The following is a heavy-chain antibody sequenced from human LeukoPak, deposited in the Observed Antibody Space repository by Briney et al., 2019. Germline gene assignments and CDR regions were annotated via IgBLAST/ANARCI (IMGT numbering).Heavy chain of an antibody. J-gene: IGHJ4*02. Sequence: GGSLRLSCAASAFTFSDYYMSWVRQAPGKGLDWVSVIYSDGGTYYADSVKGRFTISRDNSQNTLSLQMNSLRAEDTAVYYCAKDKNGPETWGQGTLVTVSS. CDR2: IYSDGGT. V-gene: IGHV3-53*01. CDR3: AKDKNGPET. D-gene: IGHD1-14*01. CDR1: AFTFSDYY.